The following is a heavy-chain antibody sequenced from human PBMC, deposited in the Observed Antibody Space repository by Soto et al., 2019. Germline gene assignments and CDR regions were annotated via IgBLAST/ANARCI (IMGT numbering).Heavy chain of an antibody. Sequence: PGESLKISCKGSGYSFTSYWIGWVRQMPGKGLEWMGIIYPGDSDTRYSPSFQGQVTISADKSISTAYLQWSSLKASDTAMYYCARQAFSSTSRYYFDYWGQGTLVTVSS. CDR3: ARQAFSSTSRYYFDY. V-gene: IGHV5-51*01. J-gene: IGHJ4*02. CDR2: IYPGDSDT. D-gene: IGHD2-2*01. CDR1: GYSFTSYW.